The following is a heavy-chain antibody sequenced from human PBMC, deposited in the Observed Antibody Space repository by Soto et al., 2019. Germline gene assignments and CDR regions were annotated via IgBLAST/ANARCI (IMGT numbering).Heavy chain of an antibody. Sequence: EVQLVESGGGLVQPGGSLRLSCAASGFTVSSNYMSWVRQAPGKGLEWVSVIYSGGSTYYADSVKCRFTISRHNSKNTLYLQMNSLRAEDTAVYYCARGDGGGYYYYGMDVWGQGTTVTVSS. CDR1: GFTVSSNY. CDR2: IYSGGST. V-gene: IGHV3-53*04. CDR3: ARGDGGGYYYYGMDV. J-gene: IGHJ6*02. D-gene: IGHD2-21*01.